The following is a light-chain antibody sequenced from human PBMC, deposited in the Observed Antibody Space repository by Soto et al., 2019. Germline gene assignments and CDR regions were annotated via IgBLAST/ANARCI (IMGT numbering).Light chain of an antibody. CDR1: QSINIY. CDR2: AAS. J-gene: IGKJ2*01. Sequence: DIQMTQSPSSLSASVGDRVTITCRASQSINIYLNWYQQKPGKAPQVLIYAASSLQSGVPSRFSGSGSGTDFTLAISSLPSEDFGTYYCQQSYSTPRTFDHGTKLEIK. V-gene: IGKV1-39*01. CDR3: QQSYSTPRT.